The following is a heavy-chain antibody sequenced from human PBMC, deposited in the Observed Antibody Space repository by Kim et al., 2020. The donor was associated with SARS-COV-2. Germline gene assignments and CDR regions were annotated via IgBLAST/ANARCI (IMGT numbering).Heavy chain of an antibody. CDR1: GGTFSSYA. CDR2: IIPIFGTA. J-gene: IGHJ4*02. D-gene: IGHD6-19*01. Sequence: SVKVSCKASGGTFSSYAISWVRQAPGQGLEWMGGIIPIFGTANYAQKFQGRVTITADESTSTAYMELSSLRSEDTAVYYCARDQVAVAGSYYLDYWGQGTLVTVSS. CDR3: ARDQVAVAGSYYLDY. V-gene: IGHV1-69*13.